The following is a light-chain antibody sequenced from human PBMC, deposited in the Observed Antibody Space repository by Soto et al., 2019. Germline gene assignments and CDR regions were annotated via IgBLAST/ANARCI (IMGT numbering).Light chain of an antibody. Sequence: QSVLTQPRSVSGSPGQSVTISCTGTSSDVGRYDYVSWYQQYPGEAPKLIIYDVTERPSGVPDRFSGSKSGNTASLTISGLRAEDEADYYCCSYAGNLALFGGGTKVTVL. V-gene: IGLV2-11*01. J-gene: IGLJ2*01. CDR1: SSDVGRYDY. CDR3: CSYAGNLAL. CDR2: DVT.